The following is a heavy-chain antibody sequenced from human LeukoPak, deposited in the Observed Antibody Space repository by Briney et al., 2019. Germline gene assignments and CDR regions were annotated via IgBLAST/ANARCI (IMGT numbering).Heavy chain of an antibody. Sequence: SETLSLTCTVSGGSISSYYWSWIRQPAGKGLEWIGRIYTSGSTNYNPSLKSRVTMSVDTTKNQFSLKLSSVTAADTAVYYCARVEEGYGSGRRENYYYYYMDVWGKGTTVTISS. D-gene: IGHD3-10*01. CDR2: IYTSGST. CDR3: ARVEEGYGSGRRENYYYYYMDV. CDR1: GGSISSYY. V-gene: IGHV4-4*07. J-gene: IGHJ6*03.